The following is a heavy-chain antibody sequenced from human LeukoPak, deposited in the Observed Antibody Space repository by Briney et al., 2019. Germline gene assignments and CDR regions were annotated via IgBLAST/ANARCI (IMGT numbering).Heavy chain of an antibody. CDR2: IIPIFGTA. Sequence: ASVKVSCKASGGTFSNYAISWVRQAPGQGFEWMGGIIPIFGTANYGQKFQDRVTITADESTSTAYMKLSSLRFEDTAVYYCARGRFGLLWFGELERWGQRTLVTVSS. D-gene: IGHD3-10*01. V-gene: IGHV1-69*13. CDR1: GGTFSNYA. J-gene: IGHJ4*02. CDR3: ARGRFGLLWFGELER.